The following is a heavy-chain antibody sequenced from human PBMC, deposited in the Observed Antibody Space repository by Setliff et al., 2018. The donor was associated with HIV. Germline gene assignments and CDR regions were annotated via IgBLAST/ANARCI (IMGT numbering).Heavy chain of an antibody. CDR3: ARVNGGNSPYYFDS. CDR1: GGTFSSYA. Sequence: SVKVSCKASGGTFSSYAINWVRQAPGQGLEWMGGIIPVFDTANYAQKFQGRVTITADESTSTSSMELSSLGSEDTAVYYCARVNGGNSPYYFDSWGRGTLVTVSS. V-gene: IGHV1-69*13. J-gene: IGHJ4*02. CDR2: IIPVFDTA. D-gene: IGHD2-21*02.